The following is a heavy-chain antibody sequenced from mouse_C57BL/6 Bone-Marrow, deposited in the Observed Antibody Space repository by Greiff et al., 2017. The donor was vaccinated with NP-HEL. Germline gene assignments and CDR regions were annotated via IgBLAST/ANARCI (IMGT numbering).Heavy chain of an antibody. D-gene: IGHD2-4*01. V-gene: IGHV1-81*01. J-gene: IGHJ3*01. Sequence: QVQLKESGAELARPGASVKLSCKASGYTFTSYGISWVKQRTGQGLEWIGEIYPRSGNTYYNEKFKGKATLTADKSSSTAYMELRSLTSEDSAVYFCARSDYDYDGGFAYWGQGTLVTVSA. CDR2: IYPRSGNT. CDR3: ARSDYDYDGGFAY. CDR1: GYTFTSYG.